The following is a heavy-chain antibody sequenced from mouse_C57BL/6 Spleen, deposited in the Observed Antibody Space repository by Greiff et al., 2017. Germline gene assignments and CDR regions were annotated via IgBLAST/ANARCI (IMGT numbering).Heavy chain of an antibody. V-gene: IGHV1-55*01. CDR3: STPLYYSDSLDY. D-gene: IGHD2-13*01. CDR1: GYTFTSYW. CDR2: IYPGSGST. Sequence: QVQLQQPGAELVKPGASVKMSCKASGYTFTSYWITWVKQRPGQGLEWIGDIYPGSGSTNYNEKFKGKATLTVDTSSSTAYMQLSSLTSEDSAVYYCSTPLYYSDSLDYWGQGTSVTVSS. J-gene: IGHJ4*01.